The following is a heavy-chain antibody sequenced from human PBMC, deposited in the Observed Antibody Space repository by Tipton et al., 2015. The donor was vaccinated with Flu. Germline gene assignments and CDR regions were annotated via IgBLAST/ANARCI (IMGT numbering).Heavy chain of an antibody. D-gene: IGHD1-1*01. CDR2: IYYSGTT. CDR3: ARDLWNDRRAYYYYGVDV. V-gene: IGHV4-39*07. CDR1: GGSISTTIYY. Sequence: TLSLTCTVSGGSISTTIYYWGWVRQPPGKGLEWIGSIYYSGTTYYNPSLKSRVTISVDSSKNEFSLTLASLTAADTAVYYCARDLWNDRRAYYYYGVDVWGQGTTVTVSS. J-gene: IGHJ6*02.